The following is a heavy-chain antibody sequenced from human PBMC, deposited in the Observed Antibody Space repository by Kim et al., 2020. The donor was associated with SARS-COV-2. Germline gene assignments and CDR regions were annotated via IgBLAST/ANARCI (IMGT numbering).Heavy chain of an antibody. Sequence: VKGRFTISRDNAKNTLYLQMNSLRAEDTAVYYCARASMYYDFWSRGSGFDYWGQGTWSPSPQ. V-gene: IGHV3-74*01. J-gene: IGHJ4*02. CDR3: ARASMYYDFWSRGSGFDY. D-gene: IGHD3-3*01.